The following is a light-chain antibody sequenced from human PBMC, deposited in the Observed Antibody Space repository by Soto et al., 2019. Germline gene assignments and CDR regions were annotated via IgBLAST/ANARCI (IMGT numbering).Light chain of an antibody. J-gene: IGLJ1*01. CDR2: SNN. CDR3: CSYSRTSISV. CDR1: SSNIGSNT. V-gene: IGLV1-44*01. Sequence: QSVLTQPPSASGTPGQRVTISCSGSSSNIGSNTVNWYQQLPGTAPKLLIYSNNQRPSGVPDRFPGSKSGNTASLTISGLQAEDEADYYCCSYSRTSISVFGTGTKVTVL.